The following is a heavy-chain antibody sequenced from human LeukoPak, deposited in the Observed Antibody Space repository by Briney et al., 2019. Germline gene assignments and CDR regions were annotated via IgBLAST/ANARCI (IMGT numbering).Heavy chain of an antibody. CDR3: ARGHTAVTRHFDF. D-gene: IGHD4-17*01. CDR1: GFTFSNFA. CDR2: ISGSGGST. V-gene: IGHV3-23*01. Sequence: PSGGSLRLSCSASGFTFSNFAMSWVRQAPGKGLEWVSAISGSGGSTYYADSVKGRFTISRDNSKNTLYLQMNSLRAEDTAVYYCARGHTAVTRHFDFWGQGTLVTVSS. J-gene: IGHJ4*02.